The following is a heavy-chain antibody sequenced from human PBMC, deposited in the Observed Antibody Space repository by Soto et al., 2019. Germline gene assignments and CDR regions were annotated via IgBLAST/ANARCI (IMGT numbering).Heavy chain of an antibody. V-gene: IGHV4-30-4*01. Sequence: PSETLYLTCTVSGGSITGGNYFLTWIRQSPGMGLEWIGYISYSGTYYNPSLKSRLTISIDTSKSQLALKVRSVTAADTAVYYCATRSATHFFYGVDVWGQGTTVTVSS. D-gene: IGHD1-26*01. CDR2: ISYSGT. J-gene: IGHJ6*02. CDR3: ATRSATHFFYGVDV. CDR1: GGSITGGNYF.